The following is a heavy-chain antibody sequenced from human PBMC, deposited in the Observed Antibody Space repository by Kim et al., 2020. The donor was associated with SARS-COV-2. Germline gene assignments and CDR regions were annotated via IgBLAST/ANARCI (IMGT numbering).Heavy chain of an antibody. J-gene: IGHJ4*02. Sequence: KGRFTISRDNSKNTLYLQMNSLRAEDTAVYYCAKDGAYCSGGSCHYYFDYWGQGTLVTVSS. D-gene: IGHD2-15*01. V-gene: IGHV3-23*01. CDR3: AKDGAYCSGGSCHYYFDY.